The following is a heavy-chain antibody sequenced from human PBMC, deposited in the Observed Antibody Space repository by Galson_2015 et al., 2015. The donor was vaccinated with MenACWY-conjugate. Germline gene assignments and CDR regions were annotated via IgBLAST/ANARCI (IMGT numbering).Heavy chain of an antibody. CDR1: GYTFNSYG. CDR3: ARDVSYYYGSGTFDY. CDR2: ISVYNGYT. Sequence: SVKVSCKASGYTFNSYGFTWVRQAPGQGLEWMGWISVYNGYTTYAQKFQGRVTMTTDTATSTAYMELRSLGSDDTAVYFCARDVSYYYGSGTFDYWGQGTLVTVSS. J-gene: IGHJ4*02. D-gene: IGHD3-10*01. V-gene: IGHV1-18*01.